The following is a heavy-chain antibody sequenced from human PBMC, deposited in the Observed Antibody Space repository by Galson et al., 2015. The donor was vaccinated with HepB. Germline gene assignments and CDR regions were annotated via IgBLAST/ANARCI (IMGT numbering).Heavy chain of an antibody. J-gene: IGHJ3*02. D-gene: IGHD2-8*01. CDR1: GGSISSYY. CDR2: IYYSGST. V-gene: IGHV4-59*01. Sequence: QVQLQESGPGLVKPSETLSLTCTVSGGSISSYYWSWIRQPPGKGVEWLGYIYYSGSTNYNPPRKSRVTISVDGTKTGLSLTVSSGAGAETAVYYWGCCDAFDMWGEGTMVAVSS. CDR3: GCCDAFDM.